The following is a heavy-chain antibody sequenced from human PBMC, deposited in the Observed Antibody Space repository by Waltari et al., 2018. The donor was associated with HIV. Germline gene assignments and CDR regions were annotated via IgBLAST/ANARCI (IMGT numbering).Heavy chain of an antibody. V-gene: IGHV3-53*01. Sequence: EVQLVESGGNLTRPGGSLRRSCVGSGFIVSGNYRSWARQDPGKGPEWVSVLYSNGNTLYGGSVKGRFTIFRDNSKNTLYLQMNTLRVDDTAVYYCARMQRFYGSEQSRYFYFGMDVWGQGTTVTVSS. CDR2: LYSNGNT. D-gene: IGHD3-16*02. CDR3: ARMQRFYGSEQSRYFYFGMDV. CDR1: GFIVSGNY. J-gene: IGHJ6*02.